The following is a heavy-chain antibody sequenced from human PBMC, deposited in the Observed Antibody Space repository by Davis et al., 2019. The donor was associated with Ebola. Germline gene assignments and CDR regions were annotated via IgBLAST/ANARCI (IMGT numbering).Heavy chain of an antibody. CDR1: GFTFSSYA. D-gene: IGHD2-2*02. CDR2: ISGSGGST. V-gene: IGHV3-23*01. Sequence: GESLKISCAASGFTFSSYAMSWVRQAPGKGLEWVSAISGSGGSTYYADSVKGRFTISRDNSKNTLYLQMNSLRAEDTAVYYCAKEPIPYCSSTSCYTFLLFDYWGQGTLVTVSS. J-gene: IGHJ4*02. CDR3: AKEPIPYCSSTSCYTFLLFDY.